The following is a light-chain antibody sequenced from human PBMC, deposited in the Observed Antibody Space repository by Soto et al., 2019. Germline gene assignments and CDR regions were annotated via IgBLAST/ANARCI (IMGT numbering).Light chain of an antibody. Sequence: EIVLTQSPDNLSLSPGERATLSCRASQSVSSYLAWYQQKPGQAPRLLIYDASNRATGIPARFSGSGSGTDFTLTISSLEPEDFAVYYCQQRSNWPLITFGQGTRLEI. V-gene: IGKV3-11*01. J-gene: IGKJ5*01. CDR2: DAS. CDR3: QQRSNWPLIT. CDR1: QSVSSY.